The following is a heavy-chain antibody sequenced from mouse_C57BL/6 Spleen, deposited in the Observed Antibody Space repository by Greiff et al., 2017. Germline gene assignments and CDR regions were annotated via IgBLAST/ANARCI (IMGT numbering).Heavy chain of an antibody. CDR2: SRNKANDYTT. D-gene: IGHD4-1*01. V-gene: IGHV7-1*01. CDR1: GFTFSDFY. CDR3: ARDRYLGAMDY. J-gene: IGHJ4*01. Sequence: EVQGVESGGGLVQSGRSLRLSCATSGFTFSDFYMEWVRQAPGKGLEWIAASRNKANDYTTEYSASVKGRFIVSRDTSQSILYLQMNALRAEDTAIYYCARDRYLGAMDYWGQGTSVTVSS.